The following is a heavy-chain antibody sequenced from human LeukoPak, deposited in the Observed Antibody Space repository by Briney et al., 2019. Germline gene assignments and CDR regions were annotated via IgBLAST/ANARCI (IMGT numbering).Heavy chain of an antibody. V-gene: IGHV4-59*02. Sequence: SETLSLTCTISGGSVSDYYWSWIRQSPGKGLEWIGYIYHTGSTSYSPSLKSRVTISADTSQNQFSLKLSSVTADDTAVYYCASRKLGNDYWGQGTLVTVSS. J-gene: IGHJ4*02. CDR3: ASRKLGNDY. CDR2: IYHTGST. D-gene: IGHD7-27*01. CDR1: GGSVSDYY.